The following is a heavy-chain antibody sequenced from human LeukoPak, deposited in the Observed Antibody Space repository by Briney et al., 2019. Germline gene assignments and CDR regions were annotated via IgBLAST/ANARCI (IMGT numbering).Heavy chain of an antibody. CDR2: IYHSGST. J-gene: IGHJ4*02. CDR1: GFTFDDYA. V-gene: IGHV4-30-2*01. D-gene: IGHD5-24*01. CDR3: ARGGDGYNYSPFDY. Sequence: LRLSCAASGFTFDDYAMHWIRQPPGKGLEWIGYIYHSGSTYYNPSLKSRVTISVDRSKNQFSLKLSSVTAADTAVYYCARGGDGYNYSPFDYWGQGTLVTVSS.